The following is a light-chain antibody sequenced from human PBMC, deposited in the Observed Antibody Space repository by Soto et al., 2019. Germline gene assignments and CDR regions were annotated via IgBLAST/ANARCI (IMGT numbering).Light chain of an antibody. Sequence: ETVMTQSPATLSVSPGEGATLSCRASQGVSSNLAGYQQKPGQAPRLLIYGASTRATGIPARFSGSGSGTEFTLTISSLQSEDFAFYCCQQYNTWPRTFGQGTKVEIK. V-gene: IGKV3-15*01. CDR2: GAS. CDR3: QQYNTWPRT. J-gene: IGKJ1*01. CDR1: QGVSSN.